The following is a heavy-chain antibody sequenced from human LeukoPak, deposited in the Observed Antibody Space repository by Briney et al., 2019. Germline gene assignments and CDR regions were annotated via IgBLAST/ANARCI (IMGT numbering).Heavy chain of an antibody. CDR2: IKQDGGEE. J-gene: IGHJ4*02. D-gene: IGHD5-12*01. CDR3: VRVNPRGYDPPK. Sequence: GGSLRLSCAASGFTFSLYWMSWVRQAPGKGLEWVANIKQDGGEEFYVDSVQGRFTISRDNAKNSLYLQMNSLRAEDTVVYYCVRVNPRGYDPPKWGQGTLVTVSS. CDR1: GFTFSLYW. V-gene: IGHV3-7*05.